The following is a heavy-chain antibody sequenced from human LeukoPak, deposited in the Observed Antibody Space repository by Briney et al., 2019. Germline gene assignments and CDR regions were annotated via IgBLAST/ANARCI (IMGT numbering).Heavy chain of an antibody. CDR2: IYYSGST. J-gene: IGHJ4*02. CDR3: ARGRGSVDY. V-gene: IGHV4-59*01. D-gene: IGHD3-10*01. Sequence: SETLSLTCTVSGGSISSYYWSWIRQPPGKGLEWIGYIYYSGSTNYNPSLKSRVTISVDTSKNQFSLKLSSVTAADTAVYYCARGRGSVDYWGQGTLVTVSS. CDR1: GGSISSYY.